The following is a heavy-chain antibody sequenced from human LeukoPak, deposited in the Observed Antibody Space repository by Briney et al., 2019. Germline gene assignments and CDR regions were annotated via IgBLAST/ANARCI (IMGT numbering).Heavy chain of an antibody. CDR1: GYTFTSYA. D-gene: IGHD3-3*01. V-gene: IGHV1-3*01. CDR3: AGSGYEYYDFWSGSLLDYYYYYGMDV. Sequence: ASVKVSCKASGYTFTSYAMHWVRQAPGQRLEWMGWINAGNGNTKYSQKFQGRVTMTRNTSISTAYMELSSLRSEDTAVYYCAGSGYEYYDFWSGSLLDYYYYYGMDVWGQGTTVTVSS. CDR2: INAGNGNT. J-gene: IGHJ6*02.